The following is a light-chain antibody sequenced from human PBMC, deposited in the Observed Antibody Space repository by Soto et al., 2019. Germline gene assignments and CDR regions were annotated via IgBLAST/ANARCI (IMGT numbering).Light chain of an antibody. CDR3: AAWDASLNGVV. CDR1: SSNIGRNT. Sequence: QLVLSQPPAASGTPGQRVTISCSGGSSNIGRNTVNWYQQLPGTAPKLLIYINNHRPSGVPDRFSGSKSGTSASLAISGLQSDDEADYYCAAWDASLNGVVFGGGTKLTVL. V-gene: IGLV1-44*01. J-gene: IGLJ2*01. CDR2: INN.